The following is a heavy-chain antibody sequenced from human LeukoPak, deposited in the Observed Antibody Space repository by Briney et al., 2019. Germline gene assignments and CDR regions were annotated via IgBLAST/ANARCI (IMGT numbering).Heavy chain of an antibody. CDR1: GFTFSSYG. CDR3: ATDRLSSGWYLGLFDY. J-gene: IGHJ4*02. V-gene: IGHV3-33*01. Sequence: PGGSLRLSCAASGFTFSSYGMHWVRQARGKGLEWGAVIWYDGSNKYYADSVKGRFTISRDNSKNTLYLQMNSLRAEDTAVYYCATDRLSSGWYLGLFDYWGQGTLVTVSS. CDR2: IWYDGSNK. D-gene: IGHD6-19*01.